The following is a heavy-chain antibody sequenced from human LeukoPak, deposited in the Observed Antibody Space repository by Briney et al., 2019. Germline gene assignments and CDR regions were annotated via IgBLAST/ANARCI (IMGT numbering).Heavy chain of an antibody. CDR2: IYYSGRT. J-gene: IGHJ4*02. D-gene: IGHD6-13*01. V-gene: IGHV4-39*01. Sequence: PSETLSLTCTVSGGSISSSSYYWGWIRQPPGKGLEWIGSIYYSGRTYYNPSFKSRVTISVDTSKNQFSLKLTSVTAADTAVYYCARITAAEDYWGQGTLVTVSS. CDR3: ARITAAEDY. CDR1: GGSISSSSYY.